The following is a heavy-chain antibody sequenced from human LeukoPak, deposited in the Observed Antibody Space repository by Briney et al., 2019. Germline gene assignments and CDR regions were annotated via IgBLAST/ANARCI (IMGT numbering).Heavy chain of an antibody. CDR3: VRDRGSGSSQGHEFFEH. Sequence: GGSLRLSCAASGFTLTNYWMSWVRQAPGEGPEWVAKIREDGGDIYYVGSVKGRFTISRDNAKNSLFLQMNSLRAEDTAVYYCVRDRGSGSSQGHEFFEHWGQGTLVTVSS. J-gene: IGHJ4*02. CDR2: IREDGGDI. D-gene: IGHD1-26*01. V-gene: IGHV3-7*01. CDR1: GFTLTNYW.